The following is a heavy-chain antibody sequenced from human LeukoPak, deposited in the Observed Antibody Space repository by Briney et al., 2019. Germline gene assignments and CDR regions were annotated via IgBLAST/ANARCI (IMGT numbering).Heavy chain of an antibody. D-gene: IGHD6-19*01. V-gene: IGHV1-18*04. Sequence: ASVKVSCKASGYTFNHHGISWVRQAPGQGLEWMGWVSCFNGDTHYAQKFQGRVTMTRDTSTTTAYMELRSLRSDDTALYYCARGPTNTSGRYAYHDYWGQGTLVTVSS. CDR1: GYTFNHHG. CDR3: ARGPTNTSGRYAYHDY. J-gene: IGHJ4*02. CDR2: VSCFNGDT.